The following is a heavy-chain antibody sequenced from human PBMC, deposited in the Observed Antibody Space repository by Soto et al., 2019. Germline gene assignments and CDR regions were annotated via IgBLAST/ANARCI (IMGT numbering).Heavy chain of an antibody. CDR1: GGSISSYY. Sequence: QVQLQESGPGLVKPSETLSLTCTVSGGSISSYYWSWIRQPPGKGLEWIGYIYYSGSTNYTPSLEGPVTTAVVPSKNHFSLRLGSVTAADTAVYYCARSDGSYGGQGTLVPVSS. CDR3: ARSDGSY. J-gene: IGHJ4*02. CDR2: IYYSGST. V-gene: IGHV4-59*01.